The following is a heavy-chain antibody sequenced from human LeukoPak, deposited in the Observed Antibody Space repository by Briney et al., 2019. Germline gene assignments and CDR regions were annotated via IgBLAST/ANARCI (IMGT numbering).Heavy chain of an antibody. D-gene: IGHD1-26*01. CDR3: GRDLGGRSGY. CDR2: INEDGSIT. V-gene: IGHV3-74*01. Sequence: GGSLRLSCAVSGFTFRTYWMHWVRQVPGEGLVWVSRINEDGSITNYADSVKGRFSISRDNAKNTLYLQMNSLRAEDTAVYYCGRDLGGRSGYWGQGTLVTVS. J-gene: IGHJ4*02. CDR1: GFTFRTYW.